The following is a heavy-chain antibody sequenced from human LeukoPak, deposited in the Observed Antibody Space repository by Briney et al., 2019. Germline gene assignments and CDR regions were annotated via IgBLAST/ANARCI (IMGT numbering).Heavy chain of an antibody. D-gene: IGHD1-26*01. CDR3: ARDFGGYYAEEGFDP. V-gene: IGHV3-7*04. Sequence: GGSLRLSCAASGFTFSSYAMSWVRQAPGKGLEWVANIKQDGSEKYYVDSVKGRFTISRDNAKNSLYLQMNSLRAEDTAVYYGARDFGGYYAEEGFDPWGKGTLVTVSS. CDR1: GFTFSSYA. J-gene: IGHJ5*02. CDR2: IKQDGSEK.